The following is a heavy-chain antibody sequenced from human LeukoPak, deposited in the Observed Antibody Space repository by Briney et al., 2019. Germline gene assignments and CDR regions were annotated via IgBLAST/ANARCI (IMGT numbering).Heavy chain of an antibody. CDR2: IDPSGGST. CDR1: GYTFISYY. CDR3: ARGRRGIVATITGYFDY. Sequence: ASVKVSCKASGYTFISYYMHWVRQTPGQGLEWMGIIDPSGGSTSYAQKFQGRVTMTRDTSTSTVYMELSSLRSEDTAVYYCARGRRGIVATITGYFDYWGQGTLVTVSS. J-gene: IGHJ4*02. D-gene: IGHD5-12*01. V-gene: IGHV1-46*01.